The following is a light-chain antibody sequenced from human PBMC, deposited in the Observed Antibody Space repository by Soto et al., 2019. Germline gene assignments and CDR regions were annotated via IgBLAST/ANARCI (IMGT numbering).Light chain of an antibody. CDR2: GAS. CDR1: QSVNIN. V-gene: IGKV3-15*01. J-gene: IGKJ5*01. Sequence: EIVLTQSPATLTVSPGERAILSCRASQSVNINLAWYQQRPGQGPRLLIYGASTRATGIPARFSGGGSGTDFTLTISSLQSEDFAVYYCQQYNNWPPVTFGQGTRLEIK. CDR3: QQYNNWPPVT.